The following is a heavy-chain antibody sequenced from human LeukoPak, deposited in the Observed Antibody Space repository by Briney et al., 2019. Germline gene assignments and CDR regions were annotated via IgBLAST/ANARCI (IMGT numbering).Heavy chain of an antibody. J-gene: IGHJ4*02. Sequence: QPGRSLRLSCAASGFIFSSHWMHWVRQAPGKGLVWVSRISSDGWSTSYADSVKGRFTASRDNAENTLYLQMNSLRAEDTAVYYCARVSQFPGISSDYWGQGSLVTVSS. V-gene: IGHV3-74*01. CDR1: GFIFSSHW. D-gene: IGHD2-21*01. CDR2: ISSDGWST. CDR3: ARVSQFPGISSDY.